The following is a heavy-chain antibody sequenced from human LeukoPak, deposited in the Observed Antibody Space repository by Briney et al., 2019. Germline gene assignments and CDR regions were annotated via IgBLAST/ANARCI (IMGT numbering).Heavy chain of an antibody. J-gene: IGHJ4*02. CDR3: AKSAYDSHQIDY. CDR2: IHPGDSDI. D-gene: IGHD2-2*01. Sequence: GESLKISCKASGSIFTNYWIGWVRQLPGKGLEWMGIIHPGDSDIRYRPSFQGQVTISADKSINTAYLQWSSLKASDTAMYFCAKSAYDSHQIDYWGQGTLVTVSS. CDR1: GSIFTNYW. V-gene: IGHV5-51*01.